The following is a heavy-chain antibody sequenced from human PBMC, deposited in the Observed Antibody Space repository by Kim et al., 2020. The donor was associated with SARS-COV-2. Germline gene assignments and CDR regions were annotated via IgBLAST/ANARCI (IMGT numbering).Heavy chain of an antibody. CDR1: GFTVSSNY. Sequence: GGSLRLSCAASGFTVSSNYMSWVRQAPGKGLEWVSVIYSGGSTYYADSVKGRFTISRDNSKNTLYLQMNSLRAEDTAVYYCARDQPDGDSSSSTGSGWPYYYYGMDVWGQGTTVTVSS. J-gene: IGHJ6*02. CDR2: IYSGGST. V-gene: IGHV3-66*01. CDR3: ARDQPDGDSSSSTGSGWPYYYYGMDV. D-gene: IGHD6-6*01.